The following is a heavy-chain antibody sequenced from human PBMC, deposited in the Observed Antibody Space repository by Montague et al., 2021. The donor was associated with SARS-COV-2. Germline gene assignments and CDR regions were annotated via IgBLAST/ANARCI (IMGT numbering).Heavy chain of an antibody. V-gene: IGHV4-4*07. Sequence: SETLSLTCGVSGGSINSYYWSWIRQPARKGLEWIGRIYTSGRTNHSPSLKSRVTISVDTSRNHLSLKLTSVTAADTAVYYCARDSGTSGWGYWYHGLDVWGQGTTVTVSS. CDR2: IYTSGRT. CDR1: GGSINSYY. D-gene: IGHD6-19*01. CDR3: ARDSGTSGWGYWYHGLDV. J-gene: IGHJ6*02.